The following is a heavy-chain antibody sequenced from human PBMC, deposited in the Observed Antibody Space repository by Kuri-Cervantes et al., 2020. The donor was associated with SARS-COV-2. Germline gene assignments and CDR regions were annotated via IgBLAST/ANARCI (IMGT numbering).Heavy chain of an antibody. CDR2: INSDGSST. Sequence: GGSLRLSCAASGFTFSSYWMHWVRQAPGKGLVWVSRINSDGSSTSYADSVKGRFTISRDSAKNTLYLQMNSLRAEDTAVYYCARDTIAAAGTGWIDYWGQGTLVTVSS. D-gene: IGHD6-13*01. V-gene: IGHV3-74*01. J-gene: IGHJ4*02. CDR1: GFTFSSYW. CDR3: ARDTIAAAGTGWIDY.